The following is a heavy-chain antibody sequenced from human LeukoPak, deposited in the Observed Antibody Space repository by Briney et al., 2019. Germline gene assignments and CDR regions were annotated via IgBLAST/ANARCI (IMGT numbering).Heavy chain of an antibody. V-gene: IGHV1-69*05. Sequence: SVEVSCKASGGTFSSYAISWVRQAPGQGLEWMGGIIPIFGTANYTQKFQGRVTITTDESTSTAYMELSSLRSEDTAVYYCARGIAAAGTLPSRFDPWGQGTLVTVSS. CDR1: GGTFSSYA. CDR2: IIPIFGTA. J-gene: IGHJ5*02. CDR3: ARGIAAAGTLPSRFDP. D-gene: IGHD6-13*01.